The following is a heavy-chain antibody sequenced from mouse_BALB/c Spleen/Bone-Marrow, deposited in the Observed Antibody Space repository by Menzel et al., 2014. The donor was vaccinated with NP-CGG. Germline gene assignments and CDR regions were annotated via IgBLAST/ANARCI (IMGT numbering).Heavy chain of an antibody. J-gene: IGHJ3*01. D-gene: IGHD1-1*01. CDR2: INPDSSTI. CDR1: GFDFSRYW. CDR3: ARLSYYGRFAY. V-gene: IGHV4-1*02. Sequence: EVQGVESGGGLVQPGGSLKLSCAASGFDFSRYWMSWVRQAPGKGLEWIGEINPDSSTINYTPSRKDKFIISRDNAKNTLYLQMSRVRSEDTALYYCARLSYYGRFAYWGQGTLVTVSA.